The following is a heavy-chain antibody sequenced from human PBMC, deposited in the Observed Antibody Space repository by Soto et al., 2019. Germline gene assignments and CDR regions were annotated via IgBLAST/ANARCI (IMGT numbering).Heavy chain of an antibody. CDR2: IYYSGST. J-gene: IGHJ4*02. Sequence: PSETLSLTCTVSGGSISSYYWSWIRQPPGKGLEWIGYIYYSGSTNYNPSLKSRVTISVDTSKNQFSLKLSSVTAADTAVYYCARTLNWGIRYYFDYWGQGTLVTVSS. V-gene: IGHV4-59*12. D-gene: IGHD7-27*01. CDR3: ARTLNWGIRYYFDY. CDR1: GGSISSYY.